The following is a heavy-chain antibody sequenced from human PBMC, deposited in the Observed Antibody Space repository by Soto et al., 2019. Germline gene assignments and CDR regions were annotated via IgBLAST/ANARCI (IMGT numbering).Heavy chain of an antibody. CDR2: TYYRSKWYA. Sequence: SQTLSLPFAISVDGVASNSAAWNWIRQSPSGGLEWLGRTYYRSKWYADYALSVRSRITIIPDTSKNQFSLHLNSVTPEDTAVYYCARYTSSWYLEYWGQGTLVTVSS. D-gene: IGHD2-15*01. CDR1: VDGVASNSAA. J-gene: IGHJ4*02. V-gene: IGHV6-1*01. CDR3: ARYTSSWYLEY.